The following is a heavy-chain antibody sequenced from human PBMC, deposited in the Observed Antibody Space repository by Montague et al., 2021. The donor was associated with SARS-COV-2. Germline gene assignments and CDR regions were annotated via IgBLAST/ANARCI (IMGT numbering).Heavy chain of an antibody. J-gene: IGHJ4*02. D-gene: IGHD1-26*01. V-gene: IGHV4-59*03. Sequence: SETLSLTCTVSGGSIRSYYWSWIRQTPGKGLEWIGYIYYDGSTNYNPSRKSRVTMSVDSSKNQFSLRLSSVTAADTAVYYCARYGSYFEHWGQGTLVTVSS. CDR1: GGSIRSYY. CDR2: IYYDGST. CDR3: ARYGSYFEH.